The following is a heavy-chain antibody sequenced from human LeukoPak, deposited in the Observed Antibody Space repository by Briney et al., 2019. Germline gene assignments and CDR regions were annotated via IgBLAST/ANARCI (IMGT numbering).Heavy chain of an antibody. CDR1: GASIGNSRYY. V-gene: IGHV4-39*02. CDR3: ARVGYVATWIDP. Sequence: SSETLSLTCAVSGASIGNSRYYWGWIRQPPGKGLEWIATIHYSGNTYYNPSLRSRITISVDTSKNHLSLELSSVTAADTAVYYCARVGYVATWIDPWGQGTLVTASS. J-gene: IGHJ5*02. D-gene: IGHD3-16*01. CDR2: IHYSGNT.